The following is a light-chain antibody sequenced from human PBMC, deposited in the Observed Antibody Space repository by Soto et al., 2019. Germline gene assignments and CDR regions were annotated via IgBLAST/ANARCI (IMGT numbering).Light chain of an antibody. Sequence: DIQMTQSPSTLSASVGDRVTITCRASQSISSWLVWYQQKPGKAPKLLIYKASSLESGVPSRFSGSGSGTEFTLTISSLQPDDFATYYCQQYNSYWVTFGQGTKLEIK. V-gene: IGKV1-5*03. J-gene: IGKJ2*01. CDR1: QSISSW. CDR3: QQYNSYWVT. CDR2: KAS.